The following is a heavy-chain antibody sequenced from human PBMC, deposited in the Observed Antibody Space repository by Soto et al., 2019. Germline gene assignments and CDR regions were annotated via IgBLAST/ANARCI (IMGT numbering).Heavy chain of an antibody. CDR3: ARDTDY. CDR2: IYYSGST. CDR1: GGSISSYY. V-gene: IGHV4-59*01. Sequence: ETLSLTCTVSGGSISSYYWSWIRQPPGKGLEWIGYIYYSGSTNYNPSLKSRVTISVDTSKNQFSLKLSSVTAADTAVYYCARDTDYWGQGTLVTVSS. J-gene: IGHJ4*02.